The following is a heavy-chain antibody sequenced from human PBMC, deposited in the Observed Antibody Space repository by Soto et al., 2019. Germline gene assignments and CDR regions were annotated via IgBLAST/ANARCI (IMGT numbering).Heavy chain of an antibody. CDR1: GFTFSSYS. CDR2: ISSSSSYI. CDR3: ARDTHAGLQKSAEFDY. Sequence: EVQLVESGGGLVKPGGSLRLSCAASGFTFSSYSMNWVRQAPGKGLEWVSSISSSSSYIYYADSVKGRFTISRDNAKNSLYLQMNSLRAEDTAVYYCARDTHAGLQKSAEFDYWGQGTLVTVSS. J-gene: IGHJ4*02. V-gene: IGHV3-21*01. D-gene: IGHD4-4*01.